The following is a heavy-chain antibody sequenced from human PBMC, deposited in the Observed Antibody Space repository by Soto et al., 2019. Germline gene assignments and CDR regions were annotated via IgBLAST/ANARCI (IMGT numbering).Heavy chain of an antibody. Sequence: EVQLLESGGGLVQPGGSLRLSCAASGFTFSSYAMSWVRQAPGKGLEWVSAISGSGGSTYYADSVKGRFTISRDNSQNTLYLQMNSLRAEDTAVYYCAKDAAGTGYYYYGMDVWGQGTTVTVSS. CDR1: GFTFSSYA. CDR2: ISGSGGST. D-gene: IGHD6-19*01. J-gene: IGHJ6*02. CDR3: AKDAAGTGYYYYGMDV. V-gene: IGHV3-23*01.